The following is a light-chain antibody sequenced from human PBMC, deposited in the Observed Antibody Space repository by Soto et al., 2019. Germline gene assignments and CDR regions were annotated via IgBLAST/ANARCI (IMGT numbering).Light chain of an antibody. CDR1: QDISSS. J-gene: IGKJ4*01. CDR2: DAS. Sequence: DIQMTQSPSSLSASIGDRVTISCRASQDISSSLNWYQHKPGKAPKLLIYDASNLETGVPSRFSGSGSGTDFTFTISSLQPEDIATYYCQQYDNLPLTFGGGTKVDIK. V-gene: IGKV1-33*01. CDR3: QQYDNLPLT.